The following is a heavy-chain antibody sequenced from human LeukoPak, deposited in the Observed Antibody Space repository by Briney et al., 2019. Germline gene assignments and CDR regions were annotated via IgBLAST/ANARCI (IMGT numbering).Heavy chain of an antibody. J-gene: IGHJ4*02. CDR1: GFTFSSYA. CDR3: ARTKQWLVSYYFDY. D-gene: IGHD6-19*01. CDR2: ISYDGSNK. Sequence: GGSLRLSCAASGFTFSSYAMHWVRQAPGKGLEWVAVISYDGSNKYYADSVKGRFTISRDNSKNTLYLQMNSLRAEDTAVYYCARTKQWLVSYYFDYWGQGTLVTVSS. V-gene: IGHV3-30-3*01.